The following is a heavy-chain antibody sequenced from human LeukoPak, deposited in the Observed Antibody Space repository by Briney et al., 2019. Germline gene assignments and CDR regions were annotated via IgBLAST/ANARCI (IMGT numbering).Heavy chain of an antibody. CDR1: GFTFSTYW. Sequence: GGSLRLSCVASGFTFSTYWMNWIRQAPGKGLEWVANVKQDGSENYYLDSVKGPFTISRDNSKNSLYLQVNSLRAEDTAVYYCARGGAKWLAYYVSSGYTGGGMDVWGQGTTVTVSS. J-gene: IGHJ6*02. V-gene: IGHV3-7*01. D-gene: IGHD3-22*01. CDR2: VKQDGSEN. CDR3: ARGGAKWLAYYVSSGYTGGGMDV.